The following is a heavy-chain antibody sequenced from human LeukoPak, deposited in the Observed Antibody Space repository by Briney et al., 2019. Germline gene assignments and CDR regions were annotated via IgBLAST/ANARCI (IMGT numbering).Heavy chain of an antibody. J-gene: IGHJ4*02. CDR2: ISGSGGTT. Sequence: PGGSLRLSCAASGLTSSSYAMSWVRQAPGKGLEWVSAISGSGGTTYYADSVKGRFFISRDNSKNTLYLQMNSLRAEDTAVYYCAKGQWLPRDYWGQGTLVTVSS. CDR1: GLTSSSYA. D-gene: IGHD6-19*01. V-gene: IGHV3-23*01. CDR3: AKGQWLPRDY.